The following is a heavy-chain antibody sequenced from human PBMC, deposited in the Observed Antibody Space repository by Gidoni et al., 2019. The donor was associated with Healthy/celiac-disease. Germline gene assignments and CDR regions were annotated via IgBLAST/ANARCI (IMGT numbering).Heavy chain of an antibody. CDR3: ASQLHYYDSSGYYYYYYGMDV. V-gene: IGHV1-2*02. D-gene: IGHD3-22*01. Sequence: QVQLVQSGAEVKKPGASVKVSCKASGYTFTGSYMHWVRQAPGQGLEWMGWINPNSGGTNYAQKFQGRVTMTRDTSISTAYMELSRLRSDDTAVYYCASQLHYYDSSGYYYYYYGMDVWGQGTTVTVSS. CDR1: GYTFTGSY. J-gene: IGHJ6*02. CDR2: INPNSGGT.